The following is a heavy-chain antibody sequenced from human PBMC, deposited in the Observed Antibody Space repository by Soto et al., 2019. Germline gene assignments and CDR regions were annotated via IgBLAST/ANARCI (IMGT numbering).Heavy chain of an antibody. CDR3: ARDLGGYVTPSFDY. CDR2: IYSGGST. J-gene: IGHJ4*02. Sequence: GGSLRLSCAASGFTVSSNYMSWVRQAPGKGPEWVSVIYSGGSTYYADSVKGRFTISRDNSKNTLYLQMNSLRAEDTAVYYCARDLGGYVTPSFDYWGQGTLVTVSS. CDR1: GFTVSSNY. D-gene: IGHD5-12*01. V-gene: IGHV3-53*01.